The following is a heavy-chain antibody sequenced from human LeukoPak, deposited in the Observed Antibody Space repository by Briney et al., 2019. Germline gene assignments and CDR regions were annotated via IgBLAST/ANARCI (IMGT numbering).Heavy chain of an antibody. Sequence: GASVKVSCKASGYTFTGYYMHWVRQAPGQGLEWMGWINLNSGNTNYAQKLQGRVTMTTDTSTSTAYMELRSLRSDDTAVYYCARTSGTFDYWGQGTLVTVSS. CDR3: ARTSGTFDY. D-gene: IGHD1-26*01. CDR2: INLNSGNT. CDR1: GYTFTGYY. J-gene: IGHJ4*02. V-gene: IGHV1-18*04.